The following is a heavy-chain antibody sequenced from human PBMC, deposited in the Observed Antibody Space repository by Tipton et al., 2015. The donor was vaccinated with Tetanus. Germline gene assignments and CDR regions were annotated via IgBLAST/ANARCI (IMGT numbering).Heavy chain of an antibody. CDR3: TKRIFPLPPNF. D-gene: IGHD2/OR15-2a*01. V-gene: IGHV3-23*01. J-gene: IGHJ4*02. CDR2: LSKRGRT. CDR1: GFTVSNTD. Sequence: SLRLSCAASGFTVSNTDMDWVLQAPGKGPEWVSGLSKRGRTYYTESVEGRFTISRDSSKNTLNLQMDSLRVEDTATYYCTKRIFPLPPNFWGQGTLVTVSP.